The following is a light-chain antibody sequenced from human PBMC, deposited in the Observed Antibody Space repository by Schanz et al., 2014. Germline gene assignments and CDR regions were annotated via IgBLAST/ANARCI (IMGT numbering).Light chain of an antibody. CDR2: GNS. Sequence: QSVLTQPPSVSGAPGQRVTISCTGSSSNIGAGYDVHWYQQLPGTAPKLLIYGNSNRPSGVPDRFSGSKSGTSASLAITGLQAEDEADYYCCSYAGSDSSDVFGTGTKLTVL. CDR1: SSNIGAGYD. V-gene: IGLV1-40*01. CDR3: CSYAGSDSSDV. J-gene: IGLJ1*01.